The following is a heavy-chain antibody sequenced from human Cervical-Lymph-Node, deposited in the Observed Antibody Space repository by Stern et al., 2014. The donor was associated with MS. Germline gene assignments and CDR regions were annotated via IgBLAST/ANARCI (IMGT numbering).Heavy chain of an antibody. CDR1: GDSFTDYW. CDR3: ARHKDGGYDWDYFDY. J-gene: IGHJ4*02. D-gene: IGHD5-12*01. CDR2: IDPSDSYT. Sequence: EVQLVQSGAEVKKPGESLRISCKASGDSFTDYWVTWVRQMPGKGLEWMGKIDPSDSYTQYKPSFQGHVTISVDKSITTAYLQWSSVEASDTAIYYCARHKDGGYDWDYFDYWGQGTLVTVSS. V-gene: IGHV5-10-1*01.